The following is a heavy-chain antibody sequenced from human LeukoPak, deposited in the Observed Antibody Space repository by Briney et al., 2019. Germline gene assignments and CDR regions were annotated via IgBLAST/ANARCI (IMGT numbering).Heavy chain of an antibody. Sequence: SVKVSFKASGGTFSSYAISWVRQAPGQGLEWMGRIIPIFGIANYAQKFQGRVTITADKSTSTAYMELSSLRSEDTAVYYCARDSHYSNYVYYYYGMDVWGQGTTVTVSS. CDR1: GGTFSSYA. CDR2: IIPIFGIA. D-gene: IGHD4-11*01. J-gene: IGHJ6*02. V-gene: IGHV1-69*04. CDR3: ARDSHYSNYVYYYYGMDV.